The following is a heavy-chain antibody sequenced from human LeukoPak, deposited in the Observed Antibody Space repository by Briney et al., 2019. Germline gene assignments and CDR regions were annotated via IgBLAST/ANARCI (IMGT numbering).Heavy chain of an antibody. CDR1: GYSFTTYW. J-gene: IGHJ4*02. D-gene: IGHD6-19*01. Sequence: PGESLQISCKGSGYSFTTYWIGWVRQMPGKGLKWMGIIYPGDSDTRYSPSFQGQVTISADKSISTAYLQWSSLQASDTAMYYCARHRGSQWPVDYWGQGTLVTVSS. V-gene: IGHV5-51*01. CDR3: ARHRGSQWPVDY. CDR2: IYPGDSDT.